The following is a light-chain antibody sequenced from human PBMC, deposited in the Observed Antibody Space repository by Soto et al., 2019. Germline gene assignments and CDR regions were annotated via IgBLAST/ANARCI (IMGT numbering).Light chain of an antibody. CDR2: DAS. Sequence: DMQMTQSPSSLSSSGGDRVTITCQSSQDISNYLNWYQQKPGKAPKLLIYDASNLETGVPSRFSGSGSGTDFTFTISSLQPEDIATYYCQQYDNLPKFGPGTKVDIK. CDR1: QDISNY. V-gene: IGKV1-33*01. J-gene: IGKJ3*01. CDR3: QQYDNLPK.